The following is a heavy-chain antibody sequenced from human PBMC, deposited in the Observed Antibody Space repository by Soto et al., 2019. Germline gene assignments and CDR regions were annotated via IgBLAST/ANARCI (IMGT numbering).Heavy chain of an antibody. CDR3: ASGGREYCSSTSCYNIAAAGTEYFQH. D-gene: IGHD2-2*02. V-gene: IGHV4-39*01. J-gene: IGHJ1*01. CDR2: IYYSGST. CDR1: GGSISSSSYY. Sequence: SETLSLTCTVSGGSISSSSYYWGWIRQPPGKGLEWIGSIYYSGSTYYNPSLKSRVTISVDTSKNQFSLKLSSVTAADTAVYYCASGGREYCSSTSCYNIAAAGTEYFQHWGQGTLVTVSS.